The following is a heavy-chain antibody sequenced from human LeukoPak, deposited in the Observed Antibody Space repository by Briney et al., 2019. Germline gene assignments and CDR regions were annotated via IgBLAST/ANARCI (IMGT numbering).Heavy chain of an antibody. V-gene: IGHV3-7*03. CDR1: GFTFSSYA. CDR3: ARELHSSGWYYPSYYYYYGMDV. Sequence: AGGSLRLSCAASGFTFSSYAMSWVRQAPGKGLEWVANIKQDGSEKYYVDSVKGRFTISRDNAKNSLYLQMNSLRAEDTAVYYCARELHSSGWYYPSYYYYYGMDVWGQGTTVTVSS. J-gene: IGHJ6*02. D-gene: IGHD6-19*01. CDR2: IKQDGSEK.